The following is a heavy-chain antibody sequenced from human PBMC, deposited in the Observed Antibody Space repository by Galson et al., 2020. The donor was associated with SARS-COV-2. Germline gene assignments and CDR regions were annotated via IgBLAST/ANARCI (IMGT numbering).Heavy chain of an antibody. Sequence: SETLSLTCTVSGFSISNGGNYWSWIRQHPGKGLEWVAYIYYTGSTYYNPSLKSRVTTSLDTSKNQFSLQLSSVTAADTAVYYCARARYCSGGSCPKRALDYWGQGTLVTVSS. CDR1: GFSISNGGNY. CDR2: IYYTGST. V-gene: IGHV4-31*03. D-gene: IGHD2-15*01. J-gene: IGHJ4*02. CDR3: ARARYCSGGSCPKRALDY.